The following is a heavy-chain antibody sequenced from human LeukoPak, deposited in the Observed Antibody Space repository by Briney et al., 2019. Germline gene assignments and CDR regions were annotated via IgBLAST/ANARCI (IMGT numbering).Heavy chain of an antibody. CDR2: INPNSGGT. CDR3: AREGDYCSGGSCYFFDY. CDR1: GYTFTGYY. V-gene: IGHV1-2*04. D-gene: IGHD2-15*01. Sequence: ASVKVSCKASGYTFTGYYMHWVRQAPGQGLEWMGWINPNSGGTNYAQKFQGWVTMTRDTSISTAYMELSRLRSDDTAVYYCAREGDYCSGGSCYFFDYWGQGTLVTVSS. J-gene: IGHJ4*02.